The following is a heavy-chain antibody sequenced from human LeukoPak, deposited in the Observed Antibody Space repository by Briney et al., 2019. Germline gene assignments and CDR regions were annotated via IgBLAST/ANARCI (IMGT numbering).Heavy chain of an antibody. Sequence: GGSLRLSCAGSGFTFGNHQMNWVRRAPGKGLEWVAKIKQDGAEKHYVDSVKGRFTISRDNAKNSLYLQMNSLRVEDTAMYYCARWNYDSGSWVLDYWGQGTLVTVSS. CDR3: ARWNYDSGSWVLDY. CDR2: IKQDGAEK. J-gene: IGHJ4*02. V-gene: IGHV3-7*05. D-gene: IGHD3-10*01. CDR1: GFTFGNHQ.